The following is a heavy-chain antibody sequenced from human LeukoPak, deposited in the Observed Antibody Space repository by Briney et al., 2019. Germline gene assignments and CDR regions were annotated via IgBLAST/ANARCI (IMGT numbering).Heavy chain of an antibody. Sequence: ASVKVSCTASGGTFSIYAISWVRQAPGPGLEWMGRIIPILGIANYAQKFQGRVTITADKSTSTAYMELSSLRSEDTAVCYCARSHLKHGYSSGWYQDDALDIWGQGTMVTVSS. CDR2: IIPILGIA. D-gene: IGHD6-19*01. CDR3: ARSHLKHGYSSGWYQDDALDI. CDR1: GGTFSIYA. J-gene: IGHJ3*02. V-gene: IGHV1-69*04.